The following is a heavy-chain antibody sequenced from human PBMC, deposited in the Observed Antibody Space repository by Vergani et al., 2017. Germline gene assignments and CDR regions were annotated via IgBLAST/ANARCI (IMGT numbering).Heavy chain of an antibody. Sequence: QVQLQESGPGLVKPSQTLSLTCTVSGGSISSGGYYWSWIRQHPGKGLEWIGYIYYSGSTYYNPSLKSRVTISVDTSKNQCSLKLSSVTAADTAVYYCARGSGALRGVRGWFDPWGQGTLVTVSS. CDR3: ARGSGALRGVRGWFDP. V-gene: IGHV4-31*03. CDR1: GGSISSGGYY. J-gene: IGHJ5*02. D-gene: IGHD3-10*01. CDR2: IYYSGST.